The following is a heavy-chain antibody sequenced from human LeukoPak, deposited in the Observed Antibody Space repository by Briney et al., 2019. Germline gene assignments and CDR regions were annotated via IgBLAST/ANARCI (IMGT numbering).Heavy chain of an antibody. CDR2: IYYSGST. V-gene: IGHV4-59*08. CDR3: ARRNYGVLTGYLNPYWYFDL. D-gene: IGHD3-9*01. Sequence: SETLSLTCTVSGGSISSYYWSWIRQPPGKGLEWIGYIYYSGSTNYNPSLKSRVTISVDTSKNQFSPKLSSVTAADTAVYYCARRNYGVLTGYLNPYWYFDLWGRGTLVTVSS. CDR1: GGSISSYY. J-gene: IGHJ2*01.